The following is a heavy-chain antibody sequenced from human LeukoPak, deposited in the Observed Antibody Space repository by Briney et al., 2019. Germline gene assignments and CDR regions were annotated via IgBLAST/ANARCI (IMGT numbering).Heavy chain of an antibody. CDR3: AKGFGAYGSGREFDP. Sequence: PGGSLRLSCAASGFTFSGYSLNWVRQTPGKGLEWVSYISSSSTTIYYADSVKGRFTISRDNSKNTLYLQMNSLRAEDTAVYYCAKGFGAYGSGREFDPWGQGTLVTVSS. CDR1: GFTFSGYS. CDR2: ISSSSTTI. V-gene: IGHV3-48*01. D-gene: IGHD3-10*01. J-gene: IGHJ5*02.